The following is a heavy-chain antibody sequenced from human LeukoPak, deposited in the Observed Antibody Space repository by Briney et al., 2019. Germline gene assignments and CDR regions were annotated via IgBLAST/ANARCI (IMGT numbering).Heavy chain of an antibody. D-gene: IGHD3-10*01. CDR2: IKQDGSEK. V-gene: IGHV3-7*01. CDR1: GFTFSSYW. Sequence: GGALRLSCAASGFTFSSYWMSWVRQAPGKGLEWVANIKQDGSEKYYVDSVKGRFTISRDNAKNSLYLQMNSLRAEDTAVYYCARGMSTVYYYFDYWGQGTLVTVSS. CDR3: ARGMSTVYYYFDY. J-gene: IGHJ4*02.